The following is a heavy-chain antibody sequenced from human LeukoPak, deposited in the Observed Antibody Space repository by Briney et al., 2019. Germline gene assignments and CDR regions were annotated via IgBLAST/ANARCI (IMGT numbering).Heavy chain of an antibody. CDR3: ARGPGRYCSSTSCRPRTYYYYGMDV. CDR2: INHSGST. Sequence: SETLSLTCAVYGGSFSGYYWSWIRQPPGKGLEWIGEINHSGSTNYNPSLKSRVTISVDTSKNQFSLRLSSVTAADTAVYYCARGPGRYCSSTSCRPRTYYYYGMDVWGKGTTVTVSS. V-gene: IGHV4-34*01. J-gene: IGHJ6*04. CDR1: GGSFSGYY. D-gene: IGHD2-2*01.